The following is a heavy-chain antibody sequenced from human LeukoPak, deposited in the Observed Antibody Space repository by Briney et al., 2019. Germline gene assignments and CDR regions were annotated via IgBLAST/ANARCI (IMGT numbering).Heavy chain of an antibody. CDR2: IYYSGST. Sequence: ASQTLSLTCTVSGGSISSGGYYWSWIRQRPGKGLEWIGYIYYSGSTYYNPSLKSRVTISVDTSKNQFSLKLSSVTAADTAVYYCARVQPVQVFFDYWGQGTLVTVSS. V-gene: IGHV4-31*03. D-gene: IGHD1-1*01. CDR1: GGSISSGGYY. CDR3: ARVQPVQVFFDY. J-gene: IGHJ4*02.